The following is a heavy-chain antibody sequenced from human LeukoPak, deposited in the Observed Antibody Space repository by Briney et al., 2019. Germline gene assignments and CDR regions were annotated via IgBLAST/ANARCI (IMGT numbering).Heavy chain of an antibody. CDR2: ISYDGSKT. D-gene: IGHD3-10*01. J-gene: IGHJ4*02. CDR3: ASQHTKSWFFGFDF. CDR1: GFTFSSYG. Sequence: GSLRLSCAASGFTFSSYGMQWVRQAPGKGLEWVTFISYDGSKTYFTDSVKGRFPISRDDSKSTLFLLMNSLRAEDTAVYYCASQHTKSWFFGFDFCGQGALVTVSS. V-gene: IGHV3-30*03.